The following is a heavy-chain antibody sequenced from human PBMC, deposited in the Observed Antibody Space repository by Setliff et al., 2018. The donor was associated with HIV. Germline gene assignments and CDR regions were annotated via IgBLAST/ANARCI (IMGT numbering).Heavy chain of an antibody. D-gene: IGHD2-2*01. J-gene: IGHJ2*01. V-gene: IGHV3-20*04. CDR3: ARSSQAVPSSKAHWYFDL. CDR1: GSKFDDHG. Sequence: GGSLRLSCAASGSKFDDHGMTWVRQAPGKGLEWVSGINWNGGSIGYADSVKGRFTISRDNSKNTLSLQMNSLRAEDTALYYCARSSQAVPSSKAHWYFDLWGRGTLVTSPQ. CDR2: INWNGGSI.